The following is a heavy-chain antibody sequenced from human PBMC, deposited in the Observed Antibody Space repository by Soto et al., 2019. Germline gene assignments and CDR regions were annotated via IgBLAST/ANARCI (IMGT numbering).Heavy chain of an antibody. V-gene: IGHV3-23*01. Sequence: GGALLLSCASSVFTFSIYAMSWVRQAPGKGLDLVSAISGSGGSTYYADSVKGRFTISRDNSKNTLYLQMNSLRAEDTAVYYCAKGGTTIPNSGHYYYYGMDVWGQGTTVTVSS. D-gene: IGHD5-12*01. CDR1: VFTFSIYA. CDR2: ISGSGGST. J-gene: IGHJ6*02. CDR3: AKGGTTIPNSGHYYYYGMDV.